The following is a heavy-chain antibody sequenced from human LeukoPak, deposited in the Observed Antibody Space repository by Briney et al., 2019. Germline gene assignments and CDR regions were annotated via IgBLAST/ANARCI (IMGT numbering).Heavy chain of an antibody. CDR3: AHRGRGYSGYDYEGDWFDP. V-gene: IGHV2-5*02. CDR1: GFSLSTSGVG. CDR2: IYWDDDK. D-gene: IGHD5-12*01. Sequence: SGPTLVKPTQTLTLTCTSSGFSLSTSGVGVGWIRQPPGKALEWLALIYWDDDKRYSPSLKSRLTITKDTSKNQVVLTMTNMDPVDTATYYCAHRGRGYSGYDYEGDWFDPWGQGTLVTVSS. J-gene: IGHJ5*02.